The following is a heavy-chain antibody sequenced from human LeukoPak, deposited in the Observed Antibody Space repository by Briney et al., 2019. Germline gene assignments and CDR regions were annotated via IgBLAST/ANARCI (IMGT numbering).Heavy chain of an antibody. D-gene: IGHD2-2*01. CDR3: TSSHQPGIDY. J-gene: IGHJ4*02. V-gene: IGHV3-15*01. CDR1: GFTFSNAW. Sequence: GGSLRLSCAASGFTFSNAWMSWVRQAPGKGLEWIGRIKSKTHGGTTDYAAPVKGRFTTSRDDSKNTLYLQMSSLKTEDTAVYYCTSSHQPGIDYWGQGTLVTVSS. CDR2: IKSKTHGGTT.